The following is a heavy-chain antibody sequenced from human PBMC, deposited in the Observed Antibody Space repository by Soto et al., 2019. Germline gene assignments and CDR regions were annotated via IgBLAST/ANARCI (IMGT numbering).Heavy chain of an antibody. D-gene: IGHD3-10*01. V-gene: IGHV3-21*01. Sequence: PAETLSLTCAASGFTFSTSTNTWACNGPPPGQERVSFISGDSNYIYYADSATGRFPISRDNANKSLYLQVHSLRAADTTVYYYARESHVYGQSDVFDVWGQGTRVTVSS. CDR3: ARESHVYGQSDVFDV. J-gene: IGHJ3*01. CDR1: GFTFSTST. CDR2: ISGDSNYI.